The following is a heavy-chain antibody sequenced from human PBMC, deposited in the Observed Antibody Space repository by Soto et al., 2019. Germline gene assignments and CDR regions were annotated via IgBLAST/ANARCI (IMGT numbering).Heavy chain of an antibody. V-gene: IGHV1-8*01. CDR3: ARGSDTADV. J-gene: IGHJ6*02. CDR2: MNPNSGNT. CDR1: GSALTNYD. Sequence: ASVPVSWKDSGSALTNYDISWVRQAPGQGLEWMGWMNPNSGNTGYAQKFQGRVTMTRNTSISTAYMELSSLRSEDTAVYYCARGSDTADVWGQGNTVTVSS. D-gene: IGHD4-17*01.